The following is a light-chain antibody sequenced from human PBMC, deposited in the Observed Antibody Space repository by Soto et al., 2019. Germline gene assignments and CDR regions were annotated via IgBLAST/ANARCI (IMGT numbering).Light chain of an antibody. CDR3: CSYTSSSLFV. CDR2: DVS. CDR1: SSDVGGYNY. J-gene: IGLJ1*01. Sequence: QSALTQPASVSGSPGQSITISCTGTSSDVGGYNYVSWYQQHPGKAPKLMIYDVSNRPSGGSNRFSGSKSGNTASLTISGLQAEDEADYYCCSYTSSSLFVFGTGTKVTVL. V-gene: IGLV2-14*01.